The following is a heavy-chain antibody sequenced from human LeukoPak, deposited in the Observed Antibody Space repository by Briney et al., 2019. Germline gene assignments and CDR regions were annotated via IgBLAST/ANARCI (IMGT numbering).Heavy chain of an antibody. D-gene: IGHD6-13*01. CDR1: GFTIRSYW. J-gene: IGHJ6*02. Sequence: QAGGSLRLSCAASGFTIRSYWMSWVRQAPGKGLEWVANIKQGGSEKYYVDSVKGRFTISRDNAKNSLYLQMNSLRAEDTAVYYCARDLYSSSWYLHYYYYGMDVWGQGTTVTVSS. V-gene: IGHV3-7*03. CDR2: IKQGGSEK. CDR3: ARDLYSSSWYLHYYYYGMDV.